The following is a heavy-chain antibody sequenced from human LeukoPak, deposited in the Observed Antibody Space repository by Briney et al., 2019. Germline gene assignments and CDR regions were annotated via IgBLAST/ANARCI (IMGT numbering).Heavy chain of an antibody. V-gene: IGHV4-59*08. CDR3: ARLLNNDNAGDPDTFDM. CDR2: ISYSGGT. D-gene: IGHD4-17*01. Sequence: SETLSLTCGASGGSISRHYWSWIRQPPGKGLEWIAYISYSGGTRYNPSFQSRVTISLDTSKTHFSLKLTSVTAADTAMYYCARLLNNDNAGDPDTFDMWGPGTMVTVSS. CDR1: GGSISRHY. J-gene: IGHJ3*02.